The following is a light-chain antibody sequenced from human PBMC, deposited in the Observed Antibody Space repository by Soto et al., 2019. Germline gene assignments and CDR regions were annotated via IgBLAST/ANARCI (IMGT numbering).Light chain of an antibody. CDR3: HHYGSSPLT. CDR1: QSVSATH. J-gene: IGKJ4*01. CDR2: GAS. V-gene: IGKV3-20*01. Sequence: VLTQSPGSLSLSPGERATLSCRASQSVSATHLAWYQQKPGQAPRLLLYGASTRATGIPDRFSGTGSGTDFTLTITSVEPEDFAVFYCHHYGSSPLTFGGGTKVEIK.